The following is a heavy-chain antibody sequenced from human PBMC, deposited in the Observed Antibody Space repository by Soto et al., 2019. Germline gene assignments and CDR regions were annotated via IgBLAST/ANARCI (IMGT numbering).Heavy chain of an antibody. CDR1: GGTFSSYA. CDR3: ASNGYYDIWTGYSWYFDL. Sequence: QVQLVQSGAEVKKPGSSVKVSCKASGGTFSSYAISWVRQAPGQGLEWMGGIIPIFGTANYAQKFQGRVTITADESTSTAYMELSSLRSEDTAVYYCASNGYYDIWTGYSWYFDLWGRGTLVTVSS. J-gene: IGHJ2*01. CDR2: IIPIFGTA. D-gene: IGHD3-9*01. V-gene: IGHV1-69*01.